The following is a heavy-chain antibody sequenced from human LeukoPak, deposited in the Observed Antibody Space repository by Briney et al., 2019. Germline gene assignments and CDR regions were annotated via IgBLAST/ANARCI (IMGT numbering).Heavy chain of an antibody. Sequence: PGGSLRLSCAASGFTFSSYSMNWVRQAPGKGLEWVSYISSSSSTIYYADSVKGRFTISRDNAKNSLYLQMNSLRAEDTAVCYCAREGDIVVVPAAPPDYWGQGTLVTVSS. J-gene: IGHJ4*02. CDR1: GFTFSSYS. D-gene: IGHD2-2*01. CDR3: AREGDIVVVPAAPPDY. CDR2: ISSSSSTI. V-gene: IGHV3-48*01.